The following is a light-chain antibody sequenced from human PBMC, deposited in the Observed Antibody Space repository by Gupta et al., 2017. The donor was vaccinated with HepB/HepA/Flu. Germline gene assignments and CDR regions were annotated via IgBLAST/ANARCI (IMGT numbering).Light chain of an antibody. CDR1: SSDVGDYNY. CDR3: CSFSYTSLIV. V-gene: IGLV2-14*01. J-gene: IGLJ3*02. Sequence: QSALTTPASVSGSAGQSIIILCTATSSDVGDYNYVSWYQQHPGKAPKLLIYDVTKRPSGISNRFSGSKSGNTASLTISGLQAEDEADYYCCSFSYTSLIVFGGGTKVSVL. CDR2: DVT.